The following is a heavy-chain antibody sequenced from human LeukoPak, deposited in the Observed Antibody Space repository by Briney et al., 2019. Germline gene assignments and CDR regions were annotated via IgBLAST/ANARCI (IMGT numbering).Heavy chain of an antibody. CDR2: IYHSGST. V-gene: IGHV4-4*02. CDR1: GGSISSGNW. Sequence: SETLSLTCAVSGGSISSGNWWRWVRQPPGEGLEWIGEIYHSGSTNYDPSLKSRVTISVDKSKNQFSLKLSSVTAADTAVYYCASRGFITMVRGAPIDYWGQGTLVTVSS. J-gene: IGHJ4*02. CDR3: ASRGFITMVRGAPIDY. D-gene: IGHD3-10*01.